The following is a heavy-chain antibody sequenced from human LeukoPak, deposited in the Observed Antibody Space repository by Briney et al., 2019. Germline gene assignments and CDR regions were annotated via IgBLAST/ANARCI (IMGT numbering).Heavy chain of an antibody. CDR2: ISSNGGST. D-gene: IGHD4-17*01. CDR3: ARAWDPPGDYGDLEPSFDY. CDR1: GFTFSSYA. Sequence: PGGSLRLSCAASGFTFSSYAMHWVRQAPGKGLEYVSAISSNGGSTYYANSVKGRFTISRDNSKNTLYLQMGSLRAEDMAVYYCARAWDPPGDYGDLEPSFDYWGQGTLVTVS. J-gene: IGHJ4*02. V-gene: IGHV3-64*01.